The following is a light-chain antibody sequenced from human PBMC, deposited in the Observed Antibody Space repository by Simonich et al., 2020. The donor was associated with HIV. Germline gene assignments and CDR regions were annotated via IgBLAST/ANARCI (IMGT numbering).Light chain of an antibody. CDR1: QSVLYSSNNKNY. V-gene: IGKV4-1*01. Sequence: DIVMTQSPDSLAVSLGERATINCKSSQSVLYSSNNKNYLAWYQQKPGQPPKLLIYWASTRESGVPDRFSGSGSGTDFTITISSLQAEDVAVYYCQQYYSTPLTFGPGTKVKI. J-gene: IGKJ3*01. CDR3: QQYYSTPLT. CDR2: WAS.